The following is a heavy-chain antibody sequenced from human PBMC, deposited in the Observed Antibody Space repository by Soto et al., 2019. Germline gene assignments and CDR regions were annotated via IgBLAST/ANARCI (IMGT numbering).Heavy chain of an antibody. V-gene: IGHV1-2*04. CDR1: GYTFTGYY. D-gene: IGHD6-19*01. CDR2: INPNSGGT. J-gene: IGHJ4*02. Sequence: GYTFTGYYMHWVRQAPGQGLEWMGWINPNSGGTNYAQKFQGSVTMTRDTSISTDYMELSRLRSDDTAVYYCARSHVIAVAGSPPFDYWGQGTLVTVSS. CDR3: ARSHVIAVAGSPPFDY.